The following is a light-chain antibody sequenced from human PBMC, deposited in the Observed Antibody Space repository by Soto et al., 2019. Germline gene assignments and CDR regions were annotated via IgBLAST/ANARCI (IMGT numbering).Light chain of an antibody. J-gene: IGLJ3*02. CDR1: SSDVGGYNY. CDR3: SSYTSSSTRV. Sequence: QSALTQPASVSGSPGQSITISCTGTSSDVGGYNYVSWYQQHPGKAPKLMIYEVSNRPSWVSNRFSGSKSGNTASLTISGLHSEDEADYYFSSYTSSSTRVFGGGTELTVL. CDR2: EVS. V-gene: IGLV2-14*01.